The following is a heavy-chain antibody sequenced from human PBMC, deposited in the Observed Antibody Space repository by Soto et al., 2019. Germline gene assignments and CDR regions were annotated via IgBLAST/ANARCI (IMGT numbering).Heavy chain of an antibody. D-gene: IGHD6-19*01. CDR3: ASSVAGIYYFDY. CDR2: IYYSGST. V-gene: IGHV4-61*01. CDR1: GGAVSSGSYY. J-gene: IGHJ4*02. Sequence: QVQLQESGPGLVKPSETLSLTCTVSGGAVSSGSYYWSWIRQPPGKGLEWIGYIYYSGSTNYTPSPKRRVTVSVDESKNQFSLKLSSVTAADTAVYYCASSVAGIYYFDYWGQGPLVTVSS.